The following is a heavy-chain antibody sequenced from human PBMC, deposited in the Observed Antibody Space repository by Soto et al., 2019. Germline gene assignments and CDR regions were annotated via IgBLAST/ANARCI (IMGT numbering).Heavy chain of an antibody. D-gene: IGHD3-22*01. J-gene: IGHJ4*02. CDR1: VGSISGGDYY. Sequence: PSETLSVTCTFSVGSISGGDYYWTWIRQSPGKGLEWIGNIYYTGTTYYNPSLKSRVTISVDTSNNQFSLSLNSVTATDTAVYYCARGMGMIRRHDSWGQGTMVTVSS. CDR3: ARGMGMIRRHDS. CDR2: IYYTGTT. V-gene: IGHV4-30-4*01.